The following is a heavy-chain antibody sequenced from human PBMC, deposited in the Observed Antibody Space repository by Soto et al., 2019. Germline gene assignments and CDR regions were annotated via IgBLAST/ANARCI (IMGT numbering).Heavy chain of an antibody. CDR3: ARRGGDSGESFFDY. CDR2: FLGSNDIT. CDR1: GFTFSAYG. J-gene: IGHJ4*02. V-gene: IGHV3-23*01. D-gene: IGHD4-17*01. Sequence: GGSLRLSCATSGFTFSAYGMNWVRQAPGKGLEWVSGFLGSNDITYTADSVRGRFTASRDKSKNMLYLQMNSLRADDTAVYYCARRGGDSGESFFDYWGQGTLVTVSS.